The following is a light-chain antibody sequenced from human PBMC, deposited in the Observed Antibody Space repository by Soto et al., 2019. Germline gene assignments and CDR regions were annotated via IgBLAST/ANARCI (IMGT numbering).Light chain of an antibody. V-gene: IGKV3-15*01. Sequence: EIVMTQSPATLSVSPGERATLSCRASQSVSSNLAWYQQKPGQAPRLLIYGASTRATGITASFSGSGSGTEYTLTIRSLQSEDVAVYYCQQYNNWPPWTFGQGTNVEI. CDR1: QSVSSN. CDR3: QQYNNWPPWT. J-gene: IGKJ1*01. CDR2: GAS.